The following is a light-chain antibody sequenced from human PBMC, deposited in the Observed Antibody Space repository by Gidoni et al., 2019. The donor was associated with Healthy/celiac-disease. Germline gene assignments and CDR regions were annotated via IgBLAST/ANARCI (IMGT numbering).Light chain of an antibody. CDR3: QHYNGYPWT. V-gene: IGKV1-5*03. Sequence: DIQMTQSPSTLSAPVGDRVPITCRASQSLTRWLAWYQQKPEKAPKLLIYKASSLGSGVPSRFSGSGSGTEFTLTISSLQPDDFATYYCQHYNGYPWTFGQGTKVEIK. J-gene: IGKJ1*01. CDR2: KAS. CDR1: QSLTRW.